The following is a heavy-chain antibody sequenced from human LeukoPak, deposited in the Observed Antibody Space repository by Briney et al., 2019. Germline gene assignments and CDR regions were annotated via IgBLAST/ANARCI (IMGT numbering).Heavy chain of an antibody. CDR3: TRDLSGTYYGRFDY. CDR2: INSDGSSR. J-gene: IGHJ4*02. V-gene: IGHV3-74*01. CDR1: GFTFSRHW. D-gene: IGHD1-26*01. Sequence: PGGSLRLSCAVSGFTFSRHWMHWVRQTPGKGLVWVSRINSDGSSRSYGDSVRGRFTISRDNAKNTVFLQMNSLRAEDTAVYYCTRDLSGTYYGRFDYWGQGTLVTVSS.